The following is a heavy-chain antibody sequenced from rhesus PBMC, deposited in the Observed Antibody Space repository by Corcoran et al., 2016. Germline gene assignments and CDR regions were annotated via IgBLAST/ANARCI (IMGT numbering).Heavy chain of an antibody. CDR3: ARLSCGYFDY. CDR1: GFTFSSYE. Sequence: EVQLAESGGGLVQPGGSLRLSCAASGFTFSSYEMHWARQAPGKWVESLSVLCVDNIYTPYAVCLKGRFAVSGENAKNSLSLQSNCLRSDDTAVYYCARLSCGYFDYWGQGVLVTVSS. D-gene: IGHD2-39*01. V-gene: IGHV3S23*01. CDR2: LCVDNIYT. J-gene: IGHJ4*01.